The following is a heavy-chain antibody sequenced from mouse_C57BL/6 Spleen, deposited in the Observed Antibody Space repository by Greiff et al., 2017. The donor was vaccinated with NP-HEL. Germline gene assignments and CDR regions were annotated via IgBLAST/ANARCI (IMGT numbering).Heavy chain of an antibody. J-gene: IGHJ3*01. CDR2: ISYDGSN. CDR1: GYSITSGYY. Sequence: DVKLQESGPGLVKPSQSLSLTCSVTGYSITSGYYWNWIRQFPGNKLEWMGYISYDGSNNYNPSLKNRISITRDTSKNQFFLKLNSVTTEDTATYYCARYDYDPFAYWGQGTLVTVSA. CDR3: ARYDYDPFAY. D-gene: IGHD2-4*01. V-gene: IGHV3-6*01.